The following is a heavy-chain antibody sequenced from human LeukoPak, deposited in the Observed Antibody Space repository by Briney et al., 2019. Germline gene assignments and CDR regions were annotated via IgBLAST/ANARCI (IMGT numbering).Heavy chain of an antibody. J-gene: IGHJ4*02. CDR3: AKDPYYVILTGYYVY. CDR1: GLTFSNFA. D-gene: IGHD3-9*01. V-gene: IGHV3-23*01. CDR2: ISGSGVST. Sequence: GGSLRPSCAASGLTFSNFAMSWVRQAPGKGLEWVSVISGSGVSTHYADSVKGRFTISRDNSKNTLYMQMNSLKADDTAVYYCAKDPYYVILTGYYVYWGQGTLVSVSS.